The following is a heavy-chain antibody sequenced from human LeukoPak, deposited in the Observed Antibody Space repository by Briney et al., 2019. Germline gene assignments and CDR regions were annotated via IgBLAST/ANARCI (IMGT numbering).Heavy chain of an antibody. J-gene: IGHJ5*02. CDR1: GYTFTSYG. V-gene: IGHV1-18*01. CDR3: ARDLYCSSTSCPLGWWFDP. Sequence: ASVKVSSTASGYTFTSYGVSWVRQAPEQGLEWMGWIRAYNGNTNYAQMLQGRVTMTTDTSTSTAYMELRSLRSDDTAVYYCARDLYCSSTSCPLGWWFDPWGQGTLVTVSS. CDR2: IRAYNGNT. D-gene: IGHD2-2*01.